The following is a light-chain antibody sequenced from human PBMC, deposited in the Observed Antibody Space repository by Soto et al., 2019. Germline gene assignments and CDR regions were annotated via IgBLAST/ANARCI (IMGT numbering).Light chain of an antibody. J-gene: IGLJ2*01. CDR3: SSYVASNTLA. CDR1: TSDVCGYNY. CDR2: DVS. Sequence: QSALTQPPSASGSPGQSVAISCTGTTSDVCGYNYVSWYQQHPGKAPKLIIYDVSKRPSGVPDRFSGSKSGNTASLTVSGLQGEDEADYYCSSYVASNTLAFGGGTQLTVL. V-gene: IGLV2-8*01.